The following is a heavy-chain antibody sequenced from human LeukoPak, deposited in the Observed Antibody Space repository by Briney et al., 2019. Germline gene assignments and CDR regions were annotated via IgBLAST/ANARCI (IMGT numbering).Heavy chain of an antibody. D-gene: IGHD6-19*01. CDR2: INAGNGNT. Sequence: GASVKVSCKASGYTFTSYAMHWVRQAPGQRLEWLGWINAGNGNTKYSQKFQGRVTITRDTSASTAYMELSSLRSEDTAVYYCARAIYSSTPGYGYWGQGTLVTVSS. CDR3: ARAIYSSTPGYGY. V-gene: IGHV1-3*01. J-gene: IGHJ4*02. CDR1: GYTFTSYA.